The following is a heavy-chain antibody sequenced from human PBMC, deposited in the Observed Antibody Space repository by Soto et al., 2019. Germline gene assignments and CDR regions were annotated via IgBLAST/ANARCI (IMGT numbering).Heavy chain of an antibody. V-gene: IGHV5-10-1*01. CDR1: GYSFTSYW. D-gene: IGHD2-15*01. J-gene: IGHJ6*02. CDR3: ARATGCSGGSCYSRYYYYYYGMDV. Sequence: GESRKISCKGSGYSFTSYWISWVRQMPGKGLEWMGRIDPSDSYTNYSPSFQGHVTISADKSISTAYLQWSSLKASDTAMYYCARATGCSGGSCYSRYYYYYYGMDVWGQGTTVTVSS. CDR2: IDPSDSYT.